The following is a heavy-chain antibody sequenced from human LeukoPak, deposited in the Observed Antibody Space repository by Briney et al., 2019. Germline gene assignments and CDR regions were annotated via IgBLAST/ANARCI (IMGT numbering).Heavy chain of an antibody. CDR3: ARDAYCSGGSCLPHAFDY. CDR1: GGTFSSYA. Sequence: GASVKVSCKASGGTFSSYAICWVRQAPGQGLEWMGRIIPIFGIANYAQKFQGRVTITADKSTGTAYMELSSLRSEDTAVYYCARDAYCSGGSCLPHAFDYWGQGTLVTVSS. CDR2: IIPIFGIA. D-gene: IGHD2-15*01. V-gene: IGHV1-69*04. J-gene: IGHJ4*02.